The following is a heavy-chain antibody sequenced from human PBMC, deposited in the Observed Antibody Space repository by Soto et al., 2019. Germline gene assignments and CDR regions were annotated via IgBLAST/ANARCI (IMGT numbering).Heavy chain of an antibody. D-gene: IGHD1-7*01. J-gene: IGHJ4*02. V-gene: IGHV3-23*01. Sequence: VQLLESGGGLVQPGGSLRLSCAASGFTFSSYGMTWVRQAPGKGLEWVSFSSATGAGTYYADSVKGRFTISRDNSKNTLHLQMTSLRADDTAVYYCAKDRRAGGNYGFYSDFWGQGALVIVSS. CDR3: AKDRRAGGNYGFYSDF. CDR1: GFTFSSYG. CDR2: SSATGAGT.